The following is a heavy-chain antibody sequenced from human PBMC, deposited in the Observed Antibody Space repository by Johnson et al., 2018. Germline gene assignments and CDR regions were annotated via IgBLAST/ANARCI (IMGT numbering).Heavy chain of an antibody. Sequence: QVQLQESGPGLVGXSETLSLXCTVSGGSVSSGDYYWTWIRQPPGKGLEWIGYIYNSGSTNYNPSLKSRVSISADTSKNHFSLKLTSVTAADTAVYFCAASLGDWFDPWGQGTPVIVSS. CDR2: IYNSGST. J-gene: IGHJ5*02. CDR1: GGSVSSGDYY. V-gene: IGHV4-61*03. CDR3: AASLGDWFDP.